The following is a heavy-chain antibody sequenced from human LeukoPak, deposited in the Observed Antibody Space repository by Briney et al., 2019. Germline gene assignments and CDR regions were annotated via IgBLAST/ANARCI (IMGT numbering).Heavy chain of an antibody. J-gene: IGHJ4*02. CDR3: ARDRGSSGWYAGYYFDY. Sequence: PGGSLRLSCAASGFTFSSYAMSWIRQAPGKGLEWVSYISSSGSTIYYADSVKGRFTISRDNAKNSLYLQMNSLGAEDTAVYYCARDRGSSGWYAGYYFDYWGQGTLVTVSS. CDR1: GFTFSSYA. D-gene: IGHD6-19*01. CDR2: ISSSGSTI. V-gene: IGHV3-11*01.